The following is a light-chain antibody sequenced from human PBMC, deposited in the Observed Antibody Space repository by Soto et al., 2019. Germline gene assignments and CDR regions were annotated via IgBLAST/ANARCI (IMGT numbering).Light chain of an antibody. CDR2: DVS. J-gene: IGLJ2*01. CDR1: SSDVGGYNH. CDR3: CSYAGSYTV. V-gene: IGLV2-11*01. Sequence: QSALTQPRSVSGSPGQSVTISCTGTSSDVGGYNHVSWYQQHPGKAPKLMIYDVSKRPSGVPDRFSGSKSGNTASLTISGLQAEDEADYYCCSYAGSYTVFGGGTQLTVL.